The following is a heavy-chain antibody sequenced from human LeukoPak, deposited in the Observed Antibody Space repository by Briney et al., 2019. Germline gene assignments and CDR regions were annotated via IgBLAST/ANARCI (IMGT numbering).Heavy chain of an antibody. CDR3: AELGITMIGGV. D-gene: IGHD3-10*02. J-gene: IGHJ6*04. CDR1: GFTFSSYA. CDR2: VSSSGSTI. Sequence: GGSLRLSCAASGFTFSSYAMNWVRQAPGKGLEWVSYVSSSGSTIYYADSVKGRFTISRDNAKNSLYLQMNSLRAEDTAVYYCAELGITMIGGVWGKGTTVTISS. V-gene: IGHV3-48*03.